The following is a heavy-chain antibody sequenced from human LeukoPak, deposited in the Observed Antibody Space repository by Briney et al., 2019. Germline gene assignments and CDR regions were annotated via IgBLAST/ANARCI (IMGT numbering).Heavy chain of an antibody. CDR2: ISSNGGST. D-gene: IGHD3-10*01. CDR1: GFTFSSYA. Sequence: GGSLRLSCAASGFTFSSYAMHWVRQAPGKGLEYVSAISSNGGSTYYANSVKGRFTISRDNSKNTLYLQMGSLRAEDMAVYYCARGGGPYGITMVREDDAFDIWGQGTMVTVSS. CDR3: ARGGGPYGITMVREDDAFDI. V-gene: IGHV3-64*01. J-gene: IGHJ3*02.